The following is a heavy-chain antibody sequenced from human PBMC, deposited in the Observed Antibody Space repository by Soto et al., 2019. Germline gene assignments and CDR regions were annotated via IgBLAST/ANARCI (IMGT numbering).Heavy chain of an antibody. Sequence: ASVKVSCKASGYTFTASYMHWVRQAPGQGLEWMGWINPNSGDTSYAQNFQGRVTMTRDTSINTAYMELIRLTSDDTAVYYCARDRSLGANWFGPWGQGALVTVSS. CDR1: GYTFTASY. J-gene: IGHJ5*02. CDR3: ARDRSLGANWFGP. D-gene: IGHD1-26*01. V-gene: IGHV1-2*02. CDR2: INPNSGDT.